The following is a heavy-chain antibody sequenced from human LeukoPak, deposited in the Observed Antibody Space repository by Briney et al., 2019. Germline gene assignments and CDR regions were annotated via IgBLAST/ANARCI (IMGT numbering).Heavy chain of an antibody. CDR2: ISASGIT. Sequence: PGGSLRLSCAASGFTFTNYAMTWVRQAPGKGLEWVSSISASGITFSADSVEGRFTISRDNSKNTLYLQMSSLRAEDTAIYYCAKFSSGWYEDYWGQGTLVTVSS. V-gene: IGHV3-23*01. CDR1: GFTFTNYA. D-gene: IGHD6-19*01. J-gene: IGHJ4*02. CDR3: AKFSSGWYEDY.